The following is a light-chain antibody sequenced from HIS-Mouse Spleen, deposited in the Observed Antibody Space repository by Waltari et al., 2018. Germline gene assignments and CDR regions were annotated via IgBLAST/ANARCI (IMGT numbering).Light chain of an antibody. Sequence: EIVLTQSPATLSLSPGERATLSCRASQSVSSYLAWYQQKPGQAPRLLISDASNRATSIPARFSGSGSGTDFTLTISSLEPEDFAVYYCQQRSNWPPLTFGGGTKVEIK. V-gene: IGKV3-11*01. J-gene: IGKJ4*01. CDR1: QSVSSY. CDR3: QQRSNWPPLT. CDR2: DAS.